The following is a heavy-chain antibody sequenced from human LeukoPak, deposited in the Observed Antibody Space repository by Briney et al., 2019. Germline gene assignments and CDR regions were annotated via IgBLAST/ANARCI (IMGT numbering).Heavy chain of an antibody. D-gene: IGHD1-26*01. V-gene: IGHV4-59*01. CDR2: IYYSGST. Sequence: SETLSLTCTVSGGSISSYYCSWIRQPPGKGLEWIGYIYYSGSTNYNPSLKSRVTISVDTSKNQFSLKLSSVTAADTAVYYCARRSSIMGSYLYYFDYWGQGTLVTVSS. CDR1: GGSISSYY. CDR3: ARRSSIMGSYLYYFDY. J-gene: IGHJ4*02.